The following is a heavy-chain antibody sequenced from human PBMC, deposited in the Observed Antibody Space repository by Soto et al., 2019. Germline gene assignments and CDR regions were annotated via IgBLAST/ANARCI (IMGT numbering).Heavy chain of an antibody. CDR1: GGAISSGCYY. Sequence: PSETLSLTCTVSGGAISSGCYYWSWIRQDPGKGLEWIGSIYYSGVTYYNPSLKSRVTISVDTSKNQFSLKLSSVTAAATDVYYCATSLSQLPYFDYWGQGTLVTVSS. D-gene: IGHD3-9*01. CDR2: IYYSGVT. V-gene: IGHV4-31*03. J-gene: IGHJ4*02. CDR3: ATSLSQLPYFDY.